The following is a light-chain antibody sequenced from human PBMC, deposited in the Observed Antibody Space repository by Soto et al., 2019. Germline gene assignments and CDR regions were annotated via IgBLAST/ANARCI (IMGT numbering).Light chain of an antibody. V-gene: IGLV2-14*01. CDR2: EVS. CDR3: SSYTSSSTWV. CDR1: SSDVGAYNL. Sequence: QSALTQPASVSGSPGQSITISCTGTSSDVGAYNLVSWYQHHPGKAPKLLISEVSNRPSGVSDRFSGSKSGNTASLAISGLQAEDEADYYCSSYTSSSTWVFGGGTKVTVL. J-gene: IGLJ3*02.